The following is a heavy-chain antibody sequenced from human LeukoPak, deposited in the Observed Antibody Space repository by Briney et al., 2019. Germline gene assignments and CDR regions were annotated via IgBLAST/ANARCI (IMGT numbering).Heavy chain of an antibody. V-gene: IGHV3-21*01. CDR1: GFTFSSYS. Sequence: GGSLRLSCAASGFTFSSYSMNWVRQAPGKGLEWVSSISSSSSYIYYADSVEGRFTISRDNAKNSLYLQMNSLRAEDTAVYYCARAGITMVRGGVDYWGQGTLVTVSS. CDR3: ARAGITMVRGGVDY. D-gene: IGHD3-10*01. J-gene: IGHJ4*02. CDR2: ISSSSSYI.